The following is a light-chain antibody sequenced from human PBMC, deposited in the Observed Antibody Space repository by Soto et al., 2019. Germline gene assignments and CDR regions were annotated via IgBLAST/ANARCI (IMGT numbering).Light chain of an antibody. CDR1: QSVSNS. J-gene: IGKJ4*01. CDR2: DSS. V-gene: IGKV3-15*01. CDR3: QQYNNSPLT. Sequence: EIGMTQAPAALSVSPGESATLSCRASQSVSNSLAWYQQNSGEAPRLLSYDSSTRATGIPVRCSGSASGAEFTLTISSLQPEEFAVYYCQQYNNSPLTVGGATKVEIK.